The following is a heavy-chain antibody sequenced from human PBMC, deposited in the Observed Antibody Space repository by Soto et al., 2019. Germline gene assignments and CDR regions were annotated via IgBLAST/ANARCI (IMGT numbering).Heavy chain of an antibody. D-gene: IGHD6-19*01. CDR2: IIPILGIA. J-gene: IGHJ5*02. CDR1: GGTFSSYT. CDR3: ARAVAADWGGWFDP. V-gene: IGHV1-69*02. Sequence: QVQLVQSGAEVKKPGSSVKVSCKASGGTFSSYTISWVRQAPGQGLEWMGRIIPILGIANYAQKFQGRVTITADKSTSTAYMELSSLRSEDTAVYYCARAVAADWGGWFDPWGQGTLVTVSS.